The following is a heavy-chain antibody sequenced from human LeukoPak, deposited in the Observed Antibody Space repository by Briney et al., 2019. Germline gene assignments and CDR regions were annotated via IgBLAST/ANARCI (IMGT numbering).Heavy chain of an antibody. CDR2: ISYRGDT. V-gene: IGHV4-59*12. D-gene: IGHD6-19*01. J-gene: IGHJ4*02. CDR3: GGRGWSEFDY. Sequence: PSETLSLTCTVSGGSMSNNYWSWIRQPPGKGLEWIGYISYRGDTSYNPSLKSRVTISVDTSKNQFSLKLSSVTAADTAVYYCGGRGWSEFDYWGQGTLVTVSS. CDR1: GGSMSNNY.